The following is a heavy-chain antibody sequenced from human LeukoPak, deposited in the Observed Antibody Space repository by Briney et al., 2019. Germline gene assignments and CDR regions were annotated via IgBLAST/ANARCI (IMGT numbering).Heavy chain of an antibody. Sequence: ASVKVSCKASGYTFTSYAMNWVRQAPGQGLEWMGWISAYNGNTNYAQKLQGRVTMTTDTSTSTAYMELRSLRSDDTAVYYCARFDDDYGDYVVDYWGQGTLVTVSS. V-gene: IGHV1-18*01. D-gene: IGHD4-17*01. CDR2: ISAYNGNT. CDR3: ARFDDDYGDYVVDY. CDR1: GYTFTSYA. J-gene: IGHJ4*02.